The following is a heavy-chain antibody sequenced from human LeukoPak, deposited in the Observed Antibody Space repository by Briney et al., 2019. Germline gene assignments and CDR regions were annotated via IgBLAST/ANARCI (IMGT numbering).Heavy chain of an antibody. CDR3: TRSGGWWSLDY. D-gene: IGHD2-8*02. V-gene: IGHV3-23*01. Sequence: PGGSLRLSCAASGFTLSSYAMSWVRQAPGKGLEWVSGISGSGDNTYYADSVKGRFTISRDNSKNTLYEQVNSLGTEDTAAYYCTRSGGWWSLDYWGQGALVTVSS. CDR1: GFTLSSYA. J-gene: IGHJ4*02. CDR2: ISGSGDNT.